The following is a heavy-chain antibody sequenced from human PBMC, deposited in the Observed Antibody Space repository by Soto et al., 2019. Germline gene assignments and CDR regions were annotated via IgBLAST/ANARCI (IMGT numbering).Heavy chain of an antibody. J-gene: IGHJ4*02. V-gene: IGHV1-18*01. Sequence: ASVKVSCKASGYTFTSYGISWVRQAPGQGLEWMGWISAYNGNTNYAQKLQGRVTMTTDTSTSTAHMELRSLRSDDTAVYYCARDFEVAVAGYFDYWGQGTLVTVSS. CDR2: ISAYNGNT. CDR3: ARDFEVAVAGYFDY. CDR1: GYTFTSYG. D-gene: IGHD6-19*01.